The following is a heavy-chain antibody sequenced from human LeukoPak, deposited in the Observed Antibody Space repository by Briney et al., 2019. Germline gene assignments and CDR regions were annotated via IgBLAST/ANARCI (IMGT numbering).Heavy chain of an antibody. V-gene: IGHV1-2*02. CDR1: GYGFTDKY. CDR3: ARAGGRSWFDP. Sequence: GASVKVSCKASGYGFTDKYMHWVRQAPGQGLEWMGWINPNSGGTNYAQKFQGRVTMPTDTSMSTAYMELSRLTSDDTAVYYCARAGGRSWFDPWGQGTLVTVSS. CDR2: INPNSGGT. J-gene: IGHJ5*02.